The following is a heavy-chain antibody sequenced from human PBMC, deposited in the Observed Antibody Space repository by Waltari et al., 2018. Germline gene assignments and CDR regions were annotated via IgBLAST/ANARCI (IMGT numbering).Heavy chain of an antibody. CDR3: ARGWDYNTLDS. CDR1: GFIFSDYD. V-gene: IGHV3-48*03. CDR2: IDSRLNTI. J-gene: IGHJ4*02. Sequence: EEQLVESGGGLVQPGGSLRLSCSASGFIFSDYDMTWVRQSPGEVLEWVSLIDSRLNTIYYADSVKGRFTVARDNAENSLYLHMSSLRDEDTAIYYCARGWDYNTLDSWGQGTLVNVSS. D-gene: IGHD4-4*01.